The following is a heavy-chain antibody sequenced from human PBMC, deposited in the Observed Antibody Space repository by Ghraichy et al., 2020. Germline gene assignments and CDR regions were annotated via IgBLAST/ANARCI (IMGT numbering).Heavy chain of an antibody. Sequence: QTLSLTCTFSGFSLSTSGVGVGWIRQPPGKALEWLALIYWDDDKRYSPSLKSRLTITKDTSKNQVVLTMTNMDPVDTATYYCAHDQVVVVAATGGYDAFDIWGQGTMVTVSS. CDR3: AHDQVVVVAATGGYDAFDI. J-gene: IGHJ3*02. CDR2: IYWDDDK. V-gene: IGHV2-5*02. CDR1: GFSLSTSGVG. D-gene: IGHD2-15*01.